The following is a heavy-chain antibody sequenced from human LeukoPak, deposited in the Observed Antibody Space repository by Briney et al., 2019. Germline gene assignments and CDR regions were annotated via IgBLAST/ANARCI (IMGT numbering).Heavy chain of an antibody. CDR1: GYTFTGYY. V-gene: IGHV1-2*02. D-gene: IGHD6-13*01. CDR3: ARDSGYSSSFGY. J-gene: IGHJ4*02. Sequence: ASVKVSCKASGYTFTGYYMRWVRQAPGQGLEWMGWINPNSGGTNYAQKFQGRVTMTRDTSISTAYMELSRLRSDDTAVYYCARDSGYSSSFGYWGQGTLVTVSS. CDR2: INPNSGGT.